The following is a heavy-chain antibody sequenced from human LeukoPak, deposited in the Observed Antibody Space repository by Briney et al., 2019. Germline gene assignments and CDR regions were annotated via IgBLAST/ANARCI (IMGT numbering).Heavy chain of an antibody. CDR1: GFTFSSYS. D-gene: IGHD3-22*01. V-gene: IGHV3-48*04. CDR2: ISSSSSTI. CDR3: ARGSDTSGWSFDY. Sequence: GGSLRLSCAASGFTFSSYSMNWVRQAPGKGLEWVSYISSSSSTIYYADSVKGRFTISRDNVKNSLYLQMNSLRAEDTAVYYCARGSDTSGWSFDYWGQGTLVTVSS. J-gene: IGHJ4*02.